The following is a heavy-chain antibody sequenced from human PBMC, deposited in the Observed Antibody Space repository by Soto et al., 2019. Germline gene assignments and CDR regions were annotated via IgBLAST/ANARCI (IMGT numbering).Heavy chain of an antibody. CDR2: INHSGST. Sequence: QVQLQQWGAGLLKPSETLSLTCAVYGGSFSGYYWSWIRQPPGKGLEWIGEINHSGSTNYNPSLKSRVTISVDTSKNQFSLKLSSVTAADTAVYYCARGDWRYYDSSGYPAPFDYYYGMDVWGQGTTVTVSS. CDR3: ARGDWRYYDSSGYPAPFDYYYGMDV. CDR1: GGSFSGYY. D-gene: IGHD3-22*01. J-gene: IGHJ6*02. V-gene: IGHV4-34*01.